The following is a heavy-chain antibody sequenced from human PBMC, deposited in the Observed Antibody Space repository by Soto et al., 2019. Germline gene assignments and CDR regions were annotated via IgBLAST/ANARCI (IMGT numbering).Heavy chain of an antibody. CDR1: GFTFSSYA. Sequence: GGSLRLSCAASGFTFSSYAMTWVRQAPGKGLEWVSTISGSGGSTYYADSVKGRFTISRDNSKNTLYLQMNSLRAEDTAIYYCAKAGYSGYDDAISDFWGHGTLVTVSS. V-gene: IGHV3-23*01. D-gene: IGHD5-12*01. CDR3: AKAGYSGYDDAISDF. CDR2: ISGSGGST. J-gene: IGHJ4*01.